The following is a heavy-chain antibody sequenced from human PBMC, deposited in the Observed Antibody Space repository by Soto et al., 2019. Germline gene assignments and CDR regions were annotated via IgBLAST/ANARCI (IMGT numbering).Heavy chain of an antibody. CDR2: IGWDSGIT. CDR1: GFTFQDYA. J-gene: IGHJ6*02. Sequence: GGSLRLSCVASGFTFQDYAMHWVRLLTGRGLEWVSGIGWDSGITDYGDSVNGRFTISRDNAKSSLYLQMNSLRLEDTAIYYCAKDEGGAWSVTRGGRYPYFGMDVWGQGTTVTVSS. V-gene: IGHV3-9*01. D-gene: IGHD3-3*01. CDR3: AKDEGGAWSVTRGGRYPYFGMDV.